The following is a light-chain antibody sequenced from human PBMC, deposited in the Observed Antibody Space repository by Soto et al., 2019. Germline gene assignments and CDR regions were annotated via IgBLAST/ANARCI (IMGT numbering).Light chain of an antibody. J-gene: IGLJ1*01. Sequence: QSMRTEPGTVSEAPGQGITISCTGSSSNIGAGYDVHWYQQLPATAPKLLIYGNSNRPSGVPDRFSGSKSGTSASLAITGLQAEDEADYYCQSYDSSLSGYVFGTGTKVTVL. CDR1: SSNIGAGYD. CDR3: QSYDSSLSGYV. CDR2: GNS. V-gene: IGLV1-40*01.